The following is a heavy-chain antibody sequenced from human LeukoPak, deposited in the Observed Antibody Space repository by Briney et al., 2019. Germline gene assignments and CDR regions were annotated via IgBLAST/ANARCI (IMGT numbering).Heavy chain of an antibody. J-gene: IGHJ4*02. CDR1: GDSVSSNSAA. D-gene: IGHD6-13*01. V-gene: IGHV6-1*01. CDR2: TYYRSKWYN. CDR3: TSGSISWRGFDY. Sequence: SQTLSLTCAISGDSVSSNSAAWNWIRQSPSGGLEWLGRTYYRSKWYNDYAVSVRSRITINPDTSKNQFSLQLSSVTPEDTAVYYCTSGSISWRGFDYWGQGTLVTVSS.